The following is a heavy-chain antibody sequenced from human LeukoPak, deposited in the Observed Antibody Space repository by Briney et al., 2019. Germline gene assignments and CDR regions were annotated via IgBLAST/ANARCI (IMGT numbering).Heavy chain of an antibody. D-gene: IGHD3-3*01. CDR1: GFTFSSYS. Sequence: RTGGSLRLSCAASGFTFSSYSMNWVRQAPGKGLEWVSSISSSSSYIYYADSVKGRFTISRDNAKNSLYLQMNSLRAEDTAVYYCARAALEWLSLDYWGQGTLVTVSS. V-gene: IGHV3-21*01. CDR2: ISSSSSYI. CDR3: ARAALEWLSLDY. J-gene: IGHJ4*02.